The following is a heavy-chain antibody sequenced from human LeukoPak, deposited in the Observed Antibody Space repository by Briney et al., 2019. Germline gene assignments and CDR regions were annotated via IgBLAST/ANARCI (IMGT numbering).Heavy chain of an antibody. CDR3: AKEQGGSGWSRGLDS. V-gene: IGHV3-23*01. CDR2: ISGSGDRT. D-gene: IGHD6-19*01. CDR1: GFTFSTYA. Sequence: PGGSLRLSCAASGFTFSTYAMNWVRRAPGKGLEWVSAISGSGDRTYYADSVKGRFTISRDNSKNTLSLQMNSLRAEDTAVYYCAKEQGGSGWSRGLDSWGQGTLVTVSS. J-gene: IGHJ4*02.